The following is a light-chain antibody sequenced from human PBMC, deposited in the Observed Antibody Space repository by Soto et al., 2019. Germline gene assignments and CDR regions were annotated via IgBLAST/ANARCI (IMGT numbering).Light chain of an antibody. CDR1: SSDIGNYNL. CDR3: CSHASNIFWV. J-gene: IGLJ3*02. V-gene: IGLV2-23*02. Sequence: QSALTQPASVSGSPGQSITISCTGTSSDIGNYNLVSWYQQHPGKAPKLMIYEVSKRPSGISNRFSGSKAGNTASLTISGLQADDEADYYCCSHASNIFWVFGGGTKLTVL. CDR2: EVS.